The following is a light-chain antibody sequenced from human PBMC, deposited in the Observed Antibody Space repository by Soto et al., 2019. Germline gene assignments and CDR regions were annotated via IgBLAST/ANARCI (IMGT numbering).Light chain of an antibody. V-gene: IGKV3-20*01. J-gene: IGKJ5*01. Sequence: EIVLTQSPDTLSLSPGKSATLSCRASQSVSARLAWYKHKPGQPPRLLISDVFTRASGVAERFSGSGSETDFTLIIRRLEPEDSALYYCQHYQGGHPIAFGQGTRLEI. CDR2: DVF. CDR1: QSVSAR. CDR3: QHYQGGHPIA.